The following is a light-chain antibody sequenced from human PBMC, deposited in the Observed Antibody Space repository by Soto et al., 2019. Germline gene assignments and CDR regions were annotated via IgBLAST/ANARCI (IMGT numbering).Light chain of an antibody. J-gene: IGKJ4*01. CDR2: GAS. CDR1: QSVSSN. Sequence: EIVMTQSPANLSVSPGERVTLSCRASQSVSSNLAWYQQKPGQAPRLLMYGASTRATGIPARFSGSGSGTEFTLTISSLQSEDFAVYYCQQYDNWPLTFGGGTKVEIK. V-gene: IGKV3-15*01. CDR3: QQYDNWPLT.